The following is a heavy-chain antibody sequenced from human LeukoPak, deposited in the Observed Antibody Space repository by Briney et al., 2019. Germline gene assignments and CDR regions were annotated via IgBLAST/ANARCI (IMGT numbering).Heavy chain of an antibody. CDR3: ARHGLEGCTGGRCFQSFHYYGMDV. D-gene: IGHD2-8*02. CDR2: IFPADPDT. CDR1: GYTFIDYW. J-gene: IGHJ6*02. Sequence: GESLKISCQDSGYTFIDYWIGWVRQVPGKGLEWMGIIFPADPDTKYSPSFQGQVTISVDRSTSTAYLQWSSLKASDTAIYYCARHGLEGCTGGRCFQSFHYYGMDVWGQGTAVTVSS. V-gene: IGHV5-51*01.